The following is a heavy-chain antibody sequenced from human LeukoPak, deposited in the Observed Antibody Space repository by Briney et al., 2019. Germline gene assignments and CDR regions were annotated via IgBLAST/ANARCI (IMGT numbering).Heavy chain of an antibody. J-gene: IGHJ4*02. CDR2: MNPNSGNT. Sequence: ASVKVSCKASGYSFTSYGISWLRQATGQGLEWMGWMNPNSGNTGFAQKFQGRVTMARNTSISTAYMELSSLRSEDTALYYCARGPQQLGFDYWGQGTLVTVSS. D-gene: IGHD6-13*01. V-gene: IGHV1-8*02. CDR3: ARGPQQLGFDY. CDR1: GYSFTSYG.